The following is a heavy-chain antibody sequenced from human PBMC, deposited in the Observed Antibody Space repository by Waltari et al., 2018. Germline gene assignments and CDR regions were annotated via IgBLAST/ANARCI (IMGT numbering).Heavy chain of an antibody. CDR3: ASSPRYALDI. CDR2: IKEDGSEK. V-gene: IGHV3-7*01. Sequence: EVQLVESGGGLVQPGGSLRLSCAASGFTLTSYWLRWVRQAPGKGLEWVANIKEDGSEKYYVDSVKGRFTISRDNAKNSLYLQMNSLRAEDTAVYFCASSPRYALDIWGQGTMVTVSS. J-gene: IGHJ3*02. CDR1: GFTLTSYW.